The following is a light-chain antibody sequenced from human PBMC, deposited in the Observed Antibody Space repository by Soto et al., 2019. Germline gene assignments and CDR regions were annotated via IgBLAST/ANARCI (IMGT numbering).Light chain of an antibody. CDR3: QSYDNSLSGSRV. V-gene: IGLV1-40*01. CDR2: GNN. CDR1: RSNIGAGYD. Sequence: QSVLTQPPSVSGAPGQRVTISCTGSRSNIGAGYDVHWYKQLPGTSPQLLIYGNNNRPSGVPDRFSASTSGTSASLAITGLQAEDAADYYCQSYDNSLSGSRVFGGGTKVTVL. J-gene: IGLJ3*02.